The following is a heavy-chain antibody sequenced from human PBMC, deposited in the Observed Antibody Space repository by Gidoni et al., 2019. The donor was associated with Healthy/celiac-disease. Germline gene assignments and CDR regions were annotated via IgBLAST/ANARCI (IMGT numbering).Heavy chain of an antibody. Sequence: QLQLQESGPGLVKPSETLSLTCTVSGVSISSSSYYWGWIRQPPGKGLEWIGSIYYRGSTYYNPSLKSRVTISVDTSKNQFSLKLSSVTAADTAVYYCARHTEQLVRWYFDLWGRGTLVTVSS. V-gene: IGHV4-39*01. CDR1: GVSISSSSYY. CDR2: IYYRGST. CDR3: ARHTEQLVRWYFDL. D-gene: IGHD6-6*01. J-gene: IGHJ2*01.